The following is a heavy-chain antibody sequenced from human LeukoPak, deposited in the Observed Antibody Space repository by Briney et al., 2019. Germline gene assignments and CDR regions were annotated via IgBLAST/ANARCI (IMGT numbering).Heavy chain of an antibody. CDR3: ARLSIVGARGSDY. CDR1: GGSISSGSYY. V-gene: IGHV4-61*02. J-gene: IGHJ4*02. D-gene: IGHD1-26*01. Sequence: SETLSLTCTVSGGSISSGSYYWSWIRQPAGKGLEWIGRIYTSGSTNYNPSLKSRVTISVDTSKNQFSLKLSSVTAADTAVYYCARLSIVGARGSDYWGQGTLVTVSS. CDR2: IYTSGST.